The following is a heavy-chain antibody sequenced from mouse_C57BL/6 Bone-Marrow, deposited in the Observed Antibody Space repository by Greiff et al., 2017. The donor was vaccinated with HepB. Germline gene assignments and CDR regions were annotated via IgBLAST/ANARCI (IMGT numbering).Heavy chain of an antibody. D-gene: IGHD2-3*01. J-gene: IGHJ4*01. CDR3: ARNYDGYPYYYAMDY. Sequence: EVMLVESGGGLVKPGGSLKLSCAASGFTFSDYGMHWVRQAPEKGLEWVAYISSGSSTIYYADTVKGRFTISRDNAKNTLFLQMTSLRSEDTAMYYCARNYDGYPYYYAMDYWGQGTSVTVSS. CDR1: GFTFSDYG. V-gene: IGHV5-17*01. CDR2: ISSGSSTI.